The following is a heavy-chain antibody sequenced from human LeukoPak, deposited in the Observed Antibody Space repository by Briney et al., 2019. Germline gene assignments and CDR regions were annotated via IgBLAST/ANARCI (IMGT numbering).Heavy chain of an antibody. CDR3: AAQKSNGETYYFDY. D-gene: IGHD2-8*01. Sequence: SETLSLTCAVYGGSFSGYYWSWIRQPPGKGLEWIGEINHSGSTNYNPSLKSRVTISVDTSKNQFSLKLSSVTAADTAVYYCAAQKSNGETYYFDYWGQGTLVTVSS. CDR2: INHSGST. J-gene: IGHJ4*02. V-gene: IGHV4-34*01. CDR1: GGSFSGYY.